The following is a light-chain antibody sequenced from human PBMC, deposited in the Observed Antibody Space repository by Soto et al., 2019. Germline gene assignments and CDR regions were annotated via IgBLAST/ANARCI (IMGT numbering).Light chain of an antibody. CDR1: QSISSW. CDR3: QEYNSYSYT. J-gene: IGKJ2*01. CDR2: DAS. Sequence: DIPMTQSPSTLSASVGDRVTIPCRASQSISSWLAWYQQKPGKAPNLLIYDASTLESGVPSRFSGSGSGTEFTLTISNLQPDDFATYYCQEYNSYSYTFGQGTKLEIK. V-gene: IGKV1-5*01.